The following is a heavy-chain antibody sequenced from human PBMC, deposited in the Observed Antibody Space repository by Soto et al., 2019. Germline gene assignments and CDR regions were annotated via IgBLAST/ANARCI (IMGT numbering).Heavy chain of an antibody. D-gene: IGHD1-20*01. Sequence: GASLKISCEGSGYSFSMYWIAWVRQMPGKGLEWMGTINPRDSDTRYSPAFQGQVSISADKSINTAYLQWSSLKASDTAMYYCAGLSYNWNENWLDPWGQGTLVTVSS. J-gene: IGHJ5*02. CDR2: INPRDSDT. CDR3: AGLSYNWNENWLDP. V-gene: IGHV5-51*01. CDR1: GYSFSMYW.